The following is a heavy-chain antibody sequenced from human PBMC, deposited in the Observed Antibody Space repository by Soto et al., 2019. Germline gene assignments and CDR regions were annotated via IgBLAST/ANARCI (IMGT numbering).Heavy chain of an antibody. CDR3: ARHVTDIVVVPAAINWFDP. CDR1: GGSISSSSYY. Sequence: PSETLSLTCTVSGGSISSSSYYWGWIRQPPGKGLEWIGSIYYSGSTYYNPSLKSRVTISVDTSKNQFSLKLSSVTAADTAVYYCARHVTDIVVVPAAINWFDPWGQGTLVTVSS. CDR2: IYYSGST. V-gene: IGHV4-39*01. J-gene: IGHJ5*02. D-gene: IGHD2-2*01.